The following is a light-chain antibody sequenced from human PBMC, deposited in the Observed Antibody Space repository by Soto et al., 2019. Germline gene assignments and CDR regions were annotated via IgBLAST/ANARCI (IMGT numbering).Light chain of an antibody. V-gene: IGLV7-46*01. Sequence: QAVVTQEPSLTVSPGGTVTLTCGSSTGDVTSGHYPYWFQQKPGQAPRTLIYDTSNKHSWTPARFSGSLLGGKAALTLSGAQPEDEAIYYCLLAYSSSLPVFGGGTKLTVL. CDR1: TGDVTSGHY. J-gene: IGLJ3*02. CDR3: LLAYSSSLPV. CDR2: DTS.